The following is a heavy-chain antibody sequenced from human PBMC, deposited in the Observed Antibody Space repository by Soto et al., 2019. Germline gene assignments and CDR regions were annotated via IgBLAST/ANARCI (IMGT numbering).Heavy chain of an antibody. CDR3: AREPRDQYSSGWYGY. CDR2: ISSSSSYI. D-gene: IGHD6-19*01. V-gene: IGHV3-21*01. CDR1: GFTFSSYS. Sequence: VGSLRLSCAASGFTFSSYSMNWVRQAPGKGLEWVSSISSSSSYIYYADSVKGRFTISRDNAKNSLYLQMNSLRAEDTAVYYCAREPRDQYSSGWYGYWGQGTLVTVSS. J-gene: IGHJ4*02.